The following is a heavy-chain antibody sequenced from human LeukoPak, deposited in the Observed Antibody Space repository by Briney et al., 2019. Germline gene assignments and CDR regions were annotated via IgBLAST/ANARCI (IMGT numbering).Heavy chain of an antibody. CDR2: VHLDGRT. Sequence: SGTLSLTCDVSGGSVTSTNWWTWVRQPPGKGLEWIGEVHLDGRTNYNPSLTGRLTLSVDLYENHISLKLTSVTAADTAVYYCAREGGFYRPLDYLGQGTLVTVSS. V-gene: IGHV4-4*02. D-gene: IGHD3-3*01. J-gene: IGHJ4*02. CDR1: GGSVTSTNW. CDR3: AREGGFYRPLDY.